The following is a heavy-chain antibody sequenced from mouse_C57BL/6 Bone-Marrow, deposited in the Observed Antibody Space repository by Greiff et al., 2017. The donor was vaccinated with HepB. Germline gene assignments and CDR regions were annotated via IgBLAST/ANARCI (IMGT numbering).Heavy chain of an antibody. D-gene: IGHD1-1*01. CDR2: LDPSDSYT. CDR3: ARPGGSSLWYFDV. Sequence: QVQLQQPGAELVMPGASVKLSCKASGYTFTSYWMHWVKQRPGQGLEWIGELDPSDSYTNYNQKFKGKSTLTVDKSSSTAYMQLSSLTSEDSAVYYCARPGGSSLWYFDVWGTGTTATVSS. V-gene: IGHV1-69*01. J-gene: IGHJ1*03. CDR1: GYTFTSYW.